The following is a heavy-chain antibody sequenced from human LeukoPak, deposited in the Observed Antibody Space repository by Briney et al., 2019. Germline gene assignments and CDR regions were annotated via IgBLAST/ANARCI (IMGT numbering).Heavy chain of an antibody. CDR1: GFTLSSYS. CDR3: ARGTPGSFNADHAFDI. V-gene: IGHV3-48*01. Sequence: GGSLTLSCSACGFTLSSYSMIWLRPAPGKELEGVACTIISSSTIYHKDSVTGPFTISRANAKNSMYPKTNSHKAEATDCFYRARGTPGSFNADHAFDIWGQGTMVTVSS. CDR2: TIISSSTI. D-gene: IGHD1-26*01. J-gene: IGHJ3*02.